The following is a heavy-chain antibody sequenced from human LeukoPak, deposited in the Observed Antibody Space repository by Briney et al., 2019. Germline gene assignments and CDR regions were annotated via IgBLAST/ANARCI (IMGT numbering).Heavy chain of an antibody. CDR2: IYYSGST. D-gene: IGHD6-6*01. V-gene: IGHV4-39*07. CDR3: ARGGSSIAARNWFDP. Sequence: SETLSLTCTVSGGSISSSSYYWGWIRQPPGKGLEWIGSIYYSGSTYYNPSLKSRVTISVDTSKNQFSLKLSSVTAADTAVYYCARGGSSIAARNWFDPWGPGTQVTVSS. CDR1: GGSISSSSYY. J-gene: IGHJ5*02.